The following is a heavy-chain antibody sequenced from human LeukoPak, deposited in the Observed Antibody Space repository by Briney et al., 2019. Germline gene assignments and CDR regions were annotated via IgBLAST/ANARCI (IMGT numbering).Heavy chain of an antibody. D-gene: IGHD1-26*01. J-gene: IGHJ2*01. CDR2: FDPEDGET. V-gene: IGHV1-24*01. CDR3: ATDQQWELLPRGPSVPDL. Sequence: GASVEVSFQVSGYTLTELAMHWVRQAPGKGLDWIGGFDPEDGETIYAQKFQGRVTMTEDTSTDTAYMALSSLRSEDTAVYYCATDQQWELLPRGPSVPDLWGRGTLVTVSS. CDR1: GYTLTELA.